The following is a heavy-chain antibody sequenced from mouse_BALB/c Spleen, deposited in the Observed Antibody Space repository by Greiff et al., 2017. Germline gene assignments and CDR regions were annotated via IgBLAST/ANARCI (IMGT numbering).Heavy chain of an antibody. CDR1: GFTFSSYA. Sequence: EVKLVESGGGLVQPGGSLKLSCAASGFTFSSYAMSWVRQSPEKRLEWVAEISSGGSYTYYPDTVTGRFTISRDNAKNTLYLEMSSLRSEDTAMYYCARRGPDDGGYFDYWGQGTTLTVSS. V-gene: IGHV5-9-4*01. CDR3: ARRGPDDGGYFDY. D-gene: IGHD2-12*01. CDR2: ISSGGSYT. J-gene: IGHJ2*01.